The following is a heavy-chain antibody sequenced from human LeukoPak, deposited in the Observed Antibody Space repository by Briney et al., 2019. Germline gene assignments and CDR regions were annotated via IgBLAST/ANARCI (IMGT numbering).Heavy chain of an antibody. CDR3: ARSDRYYDSSGYYLPPFAFDI. CDR2: INPNSGGT. CDR1: GYTFTGYY. J-gene: IGHJ3*02. Sequence: ASVKVSCKASGYTFTGYYMHWVRQAPGQGLEWMGWINPNSGGTNYAQKFQGRVTMTRDTSISTAYMELSRLRSDDTAVYYCARSDRYYDSSGYYLPPFAFDIWGQGTMVAVSS. D-gene: IGHD3-22*01. V-gene: IGHV1-2*02.